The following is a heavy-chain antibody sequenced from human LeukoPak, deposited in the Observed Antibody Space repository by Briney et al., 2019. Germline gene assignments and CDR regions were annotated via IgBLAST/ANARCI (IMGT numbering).Heavy chain of an antibody. CDR1: GFTFSNTW. CDR2: IKRKSDGGTT. Sequence: GGSLRLSCAASGFTFSNTWMSWVRQAPGRGLEWVGRIKRKSDGGTTDYAAPVKGRFTISRDDSKNTLYLQMNGLKTEDTAVYYCTTEDYGDYVSPHWGQGTLVTVSS. D-gene: IGHD4-17*01. CDR3: TTEDYGDYVSPH. J-gene: IGHJ4*02. V-gene: IGHV3-15*01.